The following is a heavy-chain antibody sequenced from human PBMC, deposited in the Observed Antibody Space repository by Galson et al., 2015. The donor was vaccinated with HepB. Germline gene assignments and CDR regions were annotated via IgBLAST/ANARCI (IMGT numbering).Heavy chain of an antibody. CDR3: AKGHLRRSGSYSNFDY. J-gene: IGHJ4*02. V-gene: IGHV3-9*01. CDR1: GFTFDDYA. CDR2: ISWNSGSI. D-gene: IGHD1-26*01. Sequence: SLRLSCAASGFTFDDYAMHWVRQAPGKGLEWVSGISWNSGSIGYADSVKGRFTISRDNAKSSLYLQMNSLRAEDTALYYCAKGHLRRSGSYSNFDYWGQGTLVTVSS.